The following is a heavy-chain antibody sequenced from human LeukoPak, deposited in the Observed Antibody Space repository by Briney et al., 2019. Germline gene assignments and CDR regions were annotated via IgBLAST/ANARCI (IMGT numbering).Heavy chain of an antibody. CDR1: GFTFSSYS. D-gene: IGHD3-9*01. CDR3: ARDPTYFDWLPVY. J-gene: IGHJ4*02. Sequence: PGRSLRLSCAASGFTFSSYSMNWDRQAPGKGLDWVSSISSSSSYIYYADSVKGRFTISRDNAKNSLYLQMNSLRAEDTAVYYCARDPTYFDWLPVYWGQGTLVTVSS. CDR2: ISSSSSYI. V-gene: IGHV3-21*01.